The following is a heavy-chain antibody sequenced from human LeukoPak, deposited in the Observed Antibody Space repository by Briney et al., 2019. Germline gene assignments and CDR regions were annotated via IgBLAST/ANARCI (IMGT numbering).Heavy chain of an antibody. J-gene: IGHJ5*02. CDR1: GYTFTSYD. V-gene: IGHV1-8*03. Sequence: ASVEVSCKASGYTFTSYDINWVRQATGQGLEWMGWMNPNSGNTGYAQKFQGRVTITRNTSISTAYMELSSLRSEDTAVYYCARPYTIWGNWFDPWGQGTLVTVSS. CDR3: ARPYTIWGNWFDP. CDR2: MNPNSGNT. D-gene: IGHD3-16*01.